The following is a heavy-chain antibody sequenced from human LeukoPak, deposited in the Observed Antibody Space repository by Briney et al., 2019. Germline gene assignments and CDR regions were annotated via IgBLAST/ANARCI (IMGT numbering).Heavy chain of an antibody. CDR3: ARGMKRAAPGY. D-gene: IGHD2-15*01. CDR2: IYYSGST. CDR1: GGSVSSGSYY. Sequence: SETLSLTCTVSGGSVSSGSYYWSWIRQPPGKGLEWIGNIYYSGSTNYNPSLKSRVTISVDTSKNQFSLKLSSVTAADTAVYYCARGMKRAAPGYWGQGTLVTVSS. V-gene: IGHV4-61*01. J-gene: IGHJ4*02.